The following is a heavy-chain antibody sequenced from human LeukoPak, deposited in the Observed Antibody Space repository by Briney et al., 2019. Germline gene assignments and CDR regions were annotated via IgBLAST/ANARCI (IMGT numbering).Heavy chain of an antibody. J-gene: IGHJ3*02. CDR1: GFTFSSYD. CDR3: ARAGVYDILTGLRSDAFDI. Sequence: QSGGSLRLSCAASGFTFSSYDMHWVRHATGKGLEWVSAIGTAGDTYYPGSVKGRFTISRENAKNSLYLQMNSLRAGDTAVYYCARAGVYDILTGLRSDAFDIWGQGTMVTVSS. CDR2: IGTAGDT. V-gene: IGHV3-13*01. D-gene: IGHD3-9*01.